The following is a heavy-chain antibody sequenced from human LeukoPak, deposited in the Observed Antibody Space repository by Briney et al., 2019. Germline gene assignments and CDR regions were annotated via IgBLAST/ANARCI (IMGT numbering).Heavy chain of an antibody. Sequence: ASVKVSCEASGYTFTSYGISWVRQAPGQGLEWMGWISAYNGNTNYAQKLQGRVTMTTDTSTSTAYMELRSLRSDDTAVYYCARDSPHRKDIVATRIDYWGQGTLVTVSS. D-gene: IGHD5-12*01. CDR2: ISAYNGNT. CDR1: GYTFTSYG. J-gene: IGHJ4*02. V-gene: IGHV1-18*01. CDR3: ARDSPHRKDIVATRIDY.